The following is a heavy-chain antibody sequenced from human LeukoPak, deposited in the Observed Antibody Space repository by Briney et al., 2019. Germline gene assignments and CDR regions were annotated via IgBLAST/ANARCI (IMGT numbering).Heavy chain of an antibody. V-gene: IGHV3-21*01. CDR2: ISSSSSYI. D-gene: IGHD4-17*01. Sequence: ETLSLTCTVSGGSISSSSYYWGWIRQAPGKGLEWVSSISSSSSYIYYADSVKGRFTISRDNAKNSLYLQMNSLRAEDTAVYYCARTYGDPDFDYWGQGTLVTASS. CDR3: ARTYGDPDFDY. J-gene: IGHJ4*02. CDR1: GGSISSSS.